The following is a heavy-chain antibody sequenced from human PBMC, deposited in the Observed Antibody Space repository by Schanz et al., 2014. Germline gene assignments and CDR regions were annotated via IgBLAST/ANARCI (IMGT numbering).Heavy chain of an antibody. CDR2: ISWNSGSV. V-gene: IGHV3-9*01. Sequence: EVQLVESGGGLVQPGRSLRLSCAASGFTFDNYAMHWVRQAPGKGLEWVSSISWNSGSVAYADSVKGRFTISRDDAKNSLYLQMNSLRVEDTAVFYCVKIGYTHWSLDDWGQGILVTVS. CDR1: GFTFDNYA. J-gene: IGHJ4*02. D-gene: IGHD6-13*01. CDR3: VKIGYTHWSLDD.